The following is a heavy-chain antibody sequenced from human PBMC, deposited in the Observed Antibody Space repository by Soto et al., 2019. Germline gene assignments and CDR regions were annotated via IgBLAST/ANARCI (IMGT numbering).Heavy chain of an antibody. CDR1: GGSISSYY. CDR3: AREPYYYDSSGYYSLFDY. J-gene: IGHJ4*02. Sequence: SETLSLTCTVSGGSISSYYWSWIRQPAGKGLEWIGRIYTSGSTNYNPSLKSRVTMSVDTSKNQFSLKLSSVTAADTAVYYCAREPYYYDSSGYYSLFDYWGQGTRVTV. V-gene: IGHV4-4*07. D-gene: IGHD3-22*01. CDR2: IYTSGST.